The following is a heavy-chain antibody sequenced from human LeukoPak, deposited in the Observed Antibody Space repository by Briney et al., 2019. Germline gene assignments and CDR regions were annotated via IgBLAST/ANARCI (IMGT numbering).Heavy chain of an antibody. CDR3: ARDEDGYTLDY. J-gene: IGHJ4*02. V-gene: IGHV4-30-2*01. CDR2: IYHSGST. Sequence: SETLSLTCTVSGGSISSGGYYWSCIRQPPGKGLEWIGYIYHSGSTYYNPSLKSRVTISVDRSKNQFSLKLSSVTAADTAVYYCARDEDGYTLDYWGQGTLVTVSS. D-gene: IGHD5-24*01. CDR1: GGSISSGGYY.